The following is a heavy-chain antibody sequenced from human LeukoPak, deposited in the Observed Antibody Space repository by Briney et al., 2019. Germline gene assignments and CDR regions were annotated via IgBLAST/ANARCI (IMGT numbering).Heavy chain of an antibody. CDR1: GGSISSYY. V-gene: IGHV4-4*07. CDR2: IYTSGST. Sequence: PSETLSLTCTVSGGSISSYYWNWIRQPAGKGLEWIGRIYTSGSTNYNPSLKSRVTMSVDTSKNQFSLKLSSVTAADTAVYYCAGTYCSSTSCYDYYYYYYYMDVWGKGTTVTISS. CDR3: AGTYCSSTSCYDYYYYYYYMDV. D-gene: IGHD2-2*01. J-gene: IGHJ6*03.